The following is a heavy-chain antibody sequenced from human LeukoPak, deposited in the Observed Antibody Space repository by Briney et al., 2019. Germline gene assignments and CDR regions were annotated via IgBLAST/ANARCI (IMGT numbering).Heavy chain of an antibody. J-gene: IGHJ6*03. CDR1: GGSISSYY. D-gene: IGHD1-1*01. V-gene: IGHV4-59*01. CDR2: IYYSGST. CDR3: ARAEGYARSTGSYHYYYMDV. Sequence: SETLSLTCSVSGGSISSYYWSWIRQPPGKGLEWIGYIYYSGSTNYNPSLKRRVTISVDTSKNQFSLKLTSVTAADTAVYYCARAEGYARSTGSYHYYYMDVWGKGTTVTISS.